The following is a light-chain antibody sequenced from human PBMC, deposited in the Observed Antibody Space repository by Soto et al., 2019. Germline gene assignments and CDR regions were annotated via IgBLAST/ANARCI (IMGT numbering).Light chain of an antibody. CDR2: DDN. CDR1: SSNIGGNS. Sequence: QSVLTQPPSVSAAPGQKVTISCSGSSSNIGGNSVSWYQQLPGTAPKLLIYDDNKRPSGIPDRFSGSKSGTSATLGITGFQSEDEGDYYCATWDDSVDGPVFGGGTQLTVL. V-gene: IGLV1-51*01. J-gene: IGLJ2*01. CDR3: ATWDDSVDGPV.